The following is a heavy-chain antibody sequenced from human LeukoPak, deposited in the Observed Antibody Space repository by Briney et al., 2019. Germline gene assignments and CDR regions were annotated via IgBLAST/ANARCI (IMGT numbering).Heavy chain of an antibody. CDR3: ARGLYYYDSSGYKGY. D-gene: IGHD3-22*01. J-gene: IGHJ4*02. CDR1: GFTFSSYA. V-gene: IGHV3-30-3*01. CDR2: ISNDGSNK. Sequence: PVGSLTLSCAAFGFTFSSYAMHWVRQAPGKGLEWVAVISNDGSNKYYADSVKGRFTISRDNSKNTLYLQMNSLRAEDTAVYYCARGLYYYDSSGYKGYWGQAAMATVSS.